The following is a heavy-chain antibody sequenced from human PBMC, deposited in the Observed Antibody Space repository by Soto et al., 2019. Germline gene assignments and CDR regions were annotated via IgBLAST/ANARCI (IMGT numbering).Heavy chain of an antibody. J-gene: IGHJ4*02. CDR2: ISYDGSNK. Sequence: AGSLRLSCAASGFTFSSYGMHWVRQAPGKGLEWVAVISYDGSNKYYADSVKGRFTVSRDNSKNTLYLQMNSLRAEDTAVYYCAKDPYYYDSSGYPTGIMDYWGQGTLVTVSS. CDR1: GFTFSSYG. D-gene: IGHD3-22*01. CDR3: AKDPYYYDSSGYPTGIMDY. V-gene: IGHV3-30*18.